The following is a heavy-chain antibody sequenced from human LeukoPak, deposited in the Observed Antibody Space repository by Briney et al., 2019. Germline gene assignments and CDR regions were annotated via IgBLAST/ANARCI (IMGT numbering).Heavy chain of an antibody. V-gene: IGHV3-30*04. D-gene: IGHD3-16*02. J-gene: IGHJ4*02. CDR1: GFTFSSYA. Sequence: GGSLRLSCAASGFTFSSYAMHWVRQAPGKGLEWVAVISYHGSNKYYTDSVKGRFTISRDNSKNTLYLQMNSLRAEDTAVYYCARGPYYDYVWGSYRYTKFDYWGQGTLVTVSS. CDR2: ISYHGSNK. CDR3: ARGPYYDYVWGSYRYTKFDY.